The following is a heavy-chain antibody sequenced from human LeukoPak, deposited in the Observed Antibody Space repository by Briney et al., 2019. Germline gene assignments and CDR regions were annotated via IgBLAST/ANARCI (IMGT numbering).Heavy chain of an antibody. CDR1: GYTFTVYY. Sequence: ASVTVSCKASGYTFTVYYIHWVRQAPGQGLEWMGWINPKTGGTTYAQKFQGRVTMTRDTSITTAYMELSRLTPDDTAVCYCASHPIRGTTLLDYWGQGTLVTVSS. V-gene: IGHV1-2*02. CDR3: ASHPIRGTTLLDY. CDR2: INPKTGGT. D-gene: IGHD1-7*01. J-gene: IGHJ4*02.